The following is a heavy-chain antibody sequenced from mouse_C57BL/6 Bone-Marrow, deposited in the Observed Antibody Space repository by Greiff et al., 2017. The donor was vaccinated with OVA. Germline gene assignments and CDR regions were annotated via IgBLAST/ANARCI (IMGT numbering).Heavy chain of an antibody. CDR3: AREKGVATDAMDY. Sequence: EVQLQESGGGLVKPGGSLKLSCAASGFTFSSYAMSWVRQTPEKRLEWVATISDGGSYTYYPDNVKGRFTISRDNAKNNLYLQMSHLKSEDTAMYYCAREKGVATDAMDYWGQGTSVTVSS. V-gene: IGHV5-4*01. D-gene: IGHD1-3*01. J-gene: IGHJ4*01. CDR2: ISDGGSYT. CDR1: GFTFSSYA.